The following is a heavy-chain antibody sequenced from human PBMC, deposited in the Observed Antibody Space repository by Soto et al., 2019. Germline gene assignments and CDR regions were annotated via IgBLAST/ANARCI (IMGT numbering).Heavy chain of an antibody. CDR3: AKDIGYSYGFILSGAFDI. Sequence: PGGSLRLSCAASGFTFDDYTMHWVRQAPGKGLEWVSLISWDGGSTYYADSVKGRLTISRYNSKNSLYLQMNSLRTEDTALYYCAKDIGYSYGFILSGAFDIWGQETMVTVSS. D-gene: IGHD5-18*01. V-gene: IGHV3-43*01. CDR2: ISWDGGST. CDR1: GFTFDDYT. J-gene: IGHJ3*02.